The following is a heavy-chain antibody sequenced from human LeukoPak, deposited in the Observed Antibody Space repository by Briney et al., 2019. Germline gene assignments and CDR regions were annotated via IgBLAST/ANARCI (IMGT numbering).Heavy chain of an antibody. CDR2: ISSSGSTI. J-gene: IGHJ4*02. CDR3: ARDGDYYGSGSYYAPQPYYFDY. V-gene: IGHV3-11*04. D-gene: IGHD3-10*01. CDR1: GFTFSDYY. Sequence: GGSLRLSCAASGFTFSDYYMSWIRQAPGKGLEWVSYISSSGSTIYYADSVKGRFIISRDNSKNTLYLQMNSLRAEDTAVYYCARDGDYYGSGSYYAPQPYYFDYWGQGTLVTVSS.